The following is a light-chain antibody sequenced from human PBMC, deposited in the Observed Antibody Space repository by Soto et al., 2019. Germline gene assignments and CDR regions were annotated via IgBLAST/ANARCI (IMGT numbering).Light chain of an antibody. Sequence: DIQMTQSPSTLSASVGDRVTITCRASQNINSWLAWYQQKPGKAPNLLIYDASTWESGVPSRFSGSGSGTEFTLTISSLQPEDFATYYCQQFHSFSRTFGQGTKVEVK. CDR3: QQFHSFSRT. CDR2: DAS. J-gene: IGKJ1*01. V-gene: IGKV1-5*01. CDR1: QNINSW.